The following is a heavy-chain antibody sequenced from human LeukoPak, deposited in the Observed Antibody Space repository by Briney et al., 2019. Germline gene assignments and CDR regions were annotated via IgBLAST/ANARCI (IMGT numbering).Heavy chain of an antibody. Sequence: GGSLRLSCAASGFTFSNAWMSWVRQAPGKGPEWVGRIKSKTDGGTTDYAAPVKGRFTISRDDSKNTLYLQMNSLKTEDTAVCYCTTRGSDYGDYYVVSNIDYWGQGTLVTVSS. CDR2: IKSKTDGGTT. CDR1: GFTFSNAW. V-gene: IGHV3-15*01. D-gene: IGHD4-17*01. J-gene: IGHJ4*02. CDR3: TTRGSDYGDYYVVSNIDY.